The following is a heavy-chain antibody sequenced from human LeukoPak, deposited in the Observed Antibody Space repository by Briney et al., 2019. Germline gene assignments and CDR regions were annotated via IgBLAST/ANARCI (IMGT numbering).Heavy chain of an antibody. D-gene: IGHD4-17*01. Sequence: GGSLRLSCAASGFTFSSYSMNWVRQAPGKGLEWVSSISSSSSYIYYADSVKGRFTISRDNAKNSLYLQMNSLRAEDTAVYYCASGPDDYGVYSWFDPWGQGTLVTVSS. CDR3: ASGPDDYGVYSWFDP. CDR2: ISSSSSYI. CDR1: GFTFSSYS. V-gene: IGHV3-21*01. J-gene: IGHJ5*02.